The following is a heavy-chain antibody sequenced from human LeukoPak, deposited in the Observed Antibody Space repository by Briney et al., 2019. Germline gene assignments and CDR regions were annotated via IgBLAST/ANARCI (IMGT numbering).Heavy chain of an antibody. V-gene: IGHV4-34*01. CDR1: GGSFSVYY. CDR2: INQSGST. D-gene: IGHD2-15*01. CDR3: ARGYCSGGSCYSYYYYNYMDV. J-gene: IGHJ6*03. Sequence: SETLSLTCAVYGGSFSVYYWNWIRQPPGKGLQWIGDINQSGSTNYNPSLKSRVTISVDTSKNQFSLKLSSVTAADTAVYYCARGYCSGGSCYSYYYYNYMDVWGKGTTVTVSS.